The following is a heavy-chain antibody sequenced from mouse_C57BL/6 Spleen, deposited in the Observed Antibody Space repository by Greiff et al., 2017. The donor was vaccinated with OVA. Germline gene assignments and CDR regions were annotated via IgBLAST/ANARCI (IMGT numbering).Heavy chain of an antibody. CDR1: GYSITSGYY. Sequence: ESGPGLVKPSQSLSLTCSVTGYSITSGYYWNWIRQFPGNKLEWMGYISYDGSNNYNPSLKNRISITRDTSKNQFFLKLNSVTTEDTATYYCARAFGNYVPYYFDYWGQGTTLTVSS. D-gene: IGHD2-1*01. J-gene: IGHJ2*01. CDR3: ARAFGNYVPYYFDY. CDR2: ISYDGSN. V-gene: IGHV3-6*01.